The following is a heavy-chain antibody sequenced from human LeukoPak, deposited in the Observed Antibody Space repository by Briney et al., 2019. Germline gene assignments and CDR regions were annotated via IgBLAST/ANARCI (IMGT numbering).Heavy chain of an antibody. CDR1: SGSISSHY. J-gene: IGHJ3*02. D-gene: IGHD2-2*01. V-gene: IGHV4-59*11. CDR2: IYYSGST. CDR3: ARDRYWDCSSTNCYSRAFDI. Sequence: SETLSLTCTVSSGSISSHYWSWIRQPPGKGLEWIGYIYYSGSTNYNPSLKSRVTISVDTSKNQFSLKLSSVTATDTAVYYCARDRYWDCSSTNCYSRAFDIWGQGTMVTVSS.